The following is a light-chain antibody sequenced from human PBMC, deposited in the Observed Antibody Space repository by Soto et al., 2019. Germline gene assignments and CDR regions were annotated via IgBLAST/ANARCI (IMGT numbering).Light chain of an antibody. CDR1: QSISSW. J-gene: IGKJ1*01. CDR3: QQYSAYWT. CDR2: DAS. V-gene: IGKV1-5*01. Sequence: DIQMTQSPSTLSASVGDRVTITCRASQSISSWLAWYQQKPGKAPKLLIYDASNLENGVPSRFSGSGSGTEFTLTISSLQSDDFATYYCQQYSAYWTFGQGTKVDIK.